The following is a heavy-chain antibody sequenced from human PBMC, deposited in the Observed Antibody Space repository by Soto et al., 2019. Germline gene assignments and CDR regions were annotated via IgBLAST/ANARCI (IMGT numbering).Heavy chain of an antibody. CDR2: INAGNGNT. CDR3: ARDLRGGYCSGGSCYSHWYFDL. D-gene: IGHD2-15*01. CDR1: GYTFTSYA. V-gene: IGHV1-3*01. J-gene: IGHJ2*01. Sequence: VASVKVSCKASGYTFTSYAMHWVRQAPGQRLEWMGWINAGNGNTKYSQKFQGRVTITRDTSASTAYMELSSLRSEDTAVYYCARDLRGGYCSGGSCYSHWYFDLWGRGTLVTVSS.